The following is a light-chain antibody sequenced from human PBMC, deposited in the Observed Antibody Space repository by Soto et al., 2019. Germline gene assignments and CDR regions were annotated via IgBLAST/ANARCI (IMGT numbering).Light chain of an antibody. V-gene: IGKV3-11*01. CDR3: QKLWTYPLT. J-gene: IGKJ4*01. CDR1: QSVSSY. CDR2: DAS. Sequence: EIVLTQSPAALSLSPGERATRSCRASQSVSSYLAWYQQKPGQAPRLLIYDASNRATGIPARFSGSGSGTDFTLTISSLQPEDFATYYCQKLWTYPLTCGGGTKVDIK.